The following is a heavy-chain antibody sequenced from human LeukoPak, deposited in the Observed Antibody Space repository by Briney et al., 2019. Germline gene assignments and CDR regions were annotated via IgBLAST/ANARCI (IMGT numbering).Heavy chain of an antibody. J-gene: IGHJ3*02. CDR3: ARDGGRAFDI. Sequence: SETLSLTCAVYGGSFSGYYWSWIRQPPGKGLEWIGEINHSGSTNYNPSLKSRVTISVATSKNQFSPKLSSVTAADTAVYYCARDGGRAFDIWGQGTMVTVSS. D-gene: IGHD4-23*01. V-gene: IGHV4-34*01. CDR1: GGSFSGYY. CDR2: INHSGST.